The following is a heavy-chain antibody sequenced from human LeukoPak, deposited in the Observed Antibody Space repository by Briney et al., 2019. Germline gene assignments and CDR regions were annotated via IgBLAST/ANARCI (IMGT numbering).Heavy chain of an antibody. CDR1: GFTVSSNS. Sequence: GGSLRLSCTVSGFTVSSNSMSWVRQAPGKGLEWVAVISYDGSNKYYADSVKGRFTISRDNSKNTLYLQMNSLRAEDTAVYYCAKDLAQVFQVGATIDYWGQGTLVTVSS. J-gene: IGHJ4*02. V-gene: IGHV3-30*18. D-gene: IGHD1-26*01. CDR2: ISYDGSNK. CDR3: AKDLAQVFQVGATIDY.